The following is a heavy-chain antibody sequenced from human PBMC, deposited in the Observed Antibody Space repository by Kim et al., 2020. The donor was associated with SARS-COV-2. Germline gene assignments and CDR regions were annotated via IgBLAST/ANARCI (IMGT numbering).Heavy chain of an antibody. CDR2: IDPSDSYT. CDR3: ARHRETETYYYGMDV. CDR1: GYSFTSYW. V-gene: IGHV5-10-1*01. J-gene: IGHJ6*02. Sequence: GESLKISCKGSGYSFTSYWISWVRQMPGKGLEWMGRIDPSDSYTNYSPSFQGHVTISADKSISTAYLQWSSLKASDTAMYYCARHRETETYYYGMDVWGQGTTVTVSS.